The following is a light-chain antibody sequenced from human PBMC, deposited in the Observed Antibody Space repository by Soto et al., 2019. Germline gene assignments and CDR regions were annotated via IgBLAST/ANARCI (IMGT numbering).Light chain of an antibody. J-gene: IGKJ3*01. V-gene: IGKV3D-15*01. CDR3: QHYNNWPFT. CDR2: AAS. CDR1: QSVRSN. Sequence: ETVMTQSPATLSVSPGERVTLSCRASQSVRSNLAWYQQKPGQAPRLLIYAASTRATGVPARFSGSGSGTEFTLTISSLQSEDFAVYHCQHYNNWPFTFGPGTKVDIK.